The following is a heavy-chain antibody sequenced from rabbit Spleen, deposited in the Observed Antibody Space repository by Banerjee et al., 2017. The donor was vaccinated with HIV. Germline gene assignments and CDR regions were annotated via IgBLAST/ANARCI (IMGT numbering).Heavy chain of an antibody. CDR3: VRGASSSGYYSL. Sequence: QEQLVESGGGLVQPGGSLKLSCKTSGFDFNNYGGSWVRQAPGKGLEWIGYIDPVFGSTYYATWVNGRFTFSSHNAQNTLYLQMNSLTAADTATYFCVRGASSSGYYSLWGPGTLVTVS. V-gene: IGHV1S47*01. D-gene: IGHD1-1*01. J-gene: IGHJ4*01. CDR2: IDPVFGST. CDR1: GFDFNNYG.